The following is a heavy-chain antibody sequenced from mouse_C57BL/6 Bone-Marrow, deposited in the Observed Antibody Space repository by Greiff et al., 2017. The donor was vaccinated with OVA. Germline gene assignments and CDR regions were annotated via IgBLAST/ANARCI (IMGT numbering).Heavy chain of an antibody. J-gene: IGHJ1*03. CDR1: GYTFTGYW. D-gene: IGHD1-1*01. V-gene: IGHV1-9*01. CDR3: ARGGYGSRWWYFDV. CDR2: ILPGRGST. Sequence: QVQLQQSGAELMKPWASVTLSCNSTGYTFTGYWIELVKQRPGHGLEWIGEILPGRGSTNYNEKFKGKATFTADTSSNTAYMQLNSLTTEDSAIYYCARGGYGSRWWYFDVGGTGTTVTVSS.